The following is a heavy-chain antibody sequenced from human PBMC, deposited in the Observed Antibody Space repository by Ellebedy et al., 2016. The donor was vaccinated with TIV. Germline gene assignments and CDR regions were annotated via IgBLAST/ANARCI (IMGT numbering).Heavy chain of an antibody. CDR1: GRSISSGDYY. J-gene: IGHJ4*02. V-gene: IGHV4-30-4*01. CDR3: ARGGDGYIHY. Sequence: MPSETLSLTSTVSGRSISSGDYYWSWIRQPPGKGLEWIGYIYYSGNTYPNPSLKSRVTISVHTSKNQFSLKLSSVTAADTAVYYCARGGDGYIHYWGQGTLVTVSS. CDR2: IYYSGNT. D-gene: IGHD5-24*01.